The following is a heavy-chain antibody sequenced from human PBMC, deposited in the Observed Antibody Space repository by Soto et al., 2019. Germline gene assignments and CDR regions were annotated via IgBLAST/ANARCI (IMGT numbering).Heavy chain of an antibody. CDR3: TGDYFAGTQRVNPWFEP. CDR2: ITSKTGQI. J-gene: IGHJ5*02. Sequence: GGSLRLSCTGSGFPFSTYNMNWVRQVPGKGLEWISSITSKTGQIYYADSVKGRFTISRDNAKNSLYLEMNRLGAEDTAVYFCTGDYFAGTQRVNPWFEPWGQGTLVTVSS. CDR1: GFPFSTYN. V-gene: IGHV3-21*06. D-gene: IGHD1-1*01.